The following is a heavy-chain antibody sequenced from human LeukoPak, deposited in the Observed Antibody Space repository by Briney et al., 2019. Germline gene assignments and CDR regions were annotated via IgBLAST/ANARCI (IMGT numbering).Heavy chain of an antibody. CDR1: GFTSSNYW. V-gene: IGHV3-7*01. CDR2: INQDGSEE. CDR3: ARSHYYFGSGSHAFDI. Sequence: GGPLRLSCAASGFTSSNYWMTWVRQAPGKGLEWVAHINQDGSEEHYMDSVKARFTISRDNAKNSLSMQMNTVRAEDTGVYYCARSHYYFGSGSHAFDIWGQGTMVTVSS. J-gene: IGHJ3*02. D-gene: IGHD3-10*01.